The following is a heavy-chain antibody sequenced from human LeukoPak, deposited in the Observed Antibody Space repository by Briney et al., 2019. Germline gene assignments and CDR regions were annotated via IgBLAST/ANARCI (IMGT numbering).Heavy chain of an antibody. CDR3: ARVAYCSSTSCSSLGGVYFDY. J-gene: IGHJ4*02. CDR1: GYTFTNYG. Sequence: ASVKVSCKASGYTFTNYGISWVRQAPGQGLEWMGWISAYNGNTNYAQKFQGRVTMTTDTSTSIAYMELRSLRSDDTAVYYCARVAYCSSTSCSSLGGVYFDYWGQGTLVTVSS. V-gene: IGHV1-18*01. D-gene: IGHD2-2*01. CDR2: ISAYNGNT.